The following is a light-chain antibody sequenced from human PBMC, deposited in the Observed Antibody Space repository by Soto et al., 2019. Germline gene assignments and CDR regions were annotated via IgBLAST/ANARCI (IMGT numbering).Light chain of an antibody. CDR3: AAWDDSLSGRV. CDR1: SSNIGSNY. V-gene: IGLV1-47*01. J-gene: IGLJ3*02. Sequence: QPVLTQPPSASGTPGQRVTISCSGSSSNIGSNYVYWDQQLPGTAPKLLIYRNNQRPSGVPDRLSGSKSGTSASLAISGLRSEDEADYYCAAWDDSLSGRVFGGGTKLTVL. CDR2: RNN.